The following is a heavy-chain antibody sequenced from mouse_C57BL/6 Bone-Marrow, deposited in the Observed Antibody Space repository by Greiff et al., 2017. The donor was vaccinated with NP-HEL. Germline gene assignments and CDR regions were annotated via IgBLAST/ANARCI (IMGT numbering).Heavy chain of an antibody. J-gene: IGHJ1*03. CDR3: ARSGYYGSSYKYFDV. V-gene: IGHV1-63*01. Sequence: VQLQQSGAELVRPGTSVKMSCKASGYTFTNYWIGWAKQRPGHGLEWIGDIYPGGGSTNYNEKFKGKATLTADKSSSTAYMQFSSLTSEDSAIYYCARSGYYGSSYKYFDVWGTGTTVTVSS. CDR1: GYTFTNYW. D-gene: IGHD1-1*01. CDR2: IYPGGGST.